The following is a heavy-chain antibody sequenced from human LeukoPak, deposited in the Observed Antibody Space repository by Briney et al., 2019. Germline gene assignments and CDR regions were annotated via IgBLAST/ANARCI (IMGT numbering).Heavy chain of an antibody. J-gene: IGHJ4*02. CDR1: GFTFSDYY. CDR3: ARIGSLYYLDY. D-gene: IGHD1-26*01. CDR2: ISSSGSTI. V-gene: IGHV3-11*04. Sequence: PGGSLRLSCAASGFTFSDYYMSWIRQAPGKGLEWVSYISSSGSTIYYADSVKGRFTISRDNAKDSVYLQMNSLRDEDTAVYYCARIGSLYYLDYWGQGTPVTVSS.